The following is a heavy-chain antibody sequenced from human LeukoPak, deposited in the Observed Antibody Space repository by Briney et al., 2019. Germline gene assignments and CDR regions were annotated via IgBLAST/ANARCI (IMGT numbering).Heavy chain of an antibody. CDR1: GGSLSDYY. Sequence: SETLSLTCAVYGGSLSDYYWSWIRQSPGKGLEWIGEISHRGRTYYNLSLKSRVTISIDTSKNQFSLKVNSVTAADTAVYYCAREPAAGSWLDYWGQGTLVTVSS. J-gene: IGHJ4*02. D-gene: IGHD6-13*01. CDR2: ISHRGRT. CDR3: AREPAAGSWLDY. V-gene: IGHV4-34*01.